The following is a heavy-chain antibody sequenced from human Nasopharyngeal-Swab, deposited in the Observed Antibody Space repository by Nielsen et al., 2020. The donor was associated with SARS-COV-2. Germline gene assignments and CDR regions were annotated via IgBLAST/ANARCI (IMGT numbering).Heavy chain of an antibody. Sequence: SETLSLTCTVSGGSISSSCYYWGWIRQPPGKGLEWIGSIYYSGSTYYNPSLKSRVTISVDTSKNQFSLKLSSVTAADTAVYYCARKRRGSGTYYYDSSGYLGVVDYWGQGTLVTVSS. CDR3: ARKRRGSGTYYYDSSGYLGVVDY. V-gene: IGHV4-39*01. J-gene: IGHJ4*02. CDR1: GGSISSSCYY. CDR2: IYYSGST. D-gene: IGHD3-22*01.